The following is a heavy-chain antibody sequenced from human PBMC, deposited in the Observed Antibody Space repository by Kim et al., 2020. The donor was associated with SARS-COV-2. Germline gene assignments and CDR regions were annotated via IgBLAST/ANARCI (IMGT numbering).Heavy chain of an antibody. CDR3: ARESVPSSGNYYDAFDI. J-gene: IGHJ3*02. V-gene: IGHV3-30-3*01. CDR2: ISYDGSNK. D-gene: IGHD3-22*01. Sequence: GGSLRLSCAASGFTFSSYAMHWVRQAPGKGLEWVAVISYDGSNKYYADSVKGRFTISRDNSKNTLYLQMNSLRAEDTAVYYCARESVPSSGNYYDAFDIWGQGTMVTVSS. CDR1: GFTFSSYA.